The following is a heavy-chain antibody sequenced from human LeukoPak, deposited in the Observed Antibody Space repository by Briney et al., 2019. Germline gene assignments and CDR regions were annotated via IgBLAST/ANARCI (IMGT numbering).Heavy chain of an antibody. CDR1: GYSFSSNW. CDR3: ARYSGSYLPLDY. V-gene: IGHV5-51*01. J-gene: IGHJ4*02. D-gene: IGHD1-26*01. CDR2: IYPGDSDT. Sequence: GESLKIPCKGSGYSFSSNWIGWVRQMPGKGLEWMGIIYPGDSDTRYSPSFQGQVTISADKSISTAYLQWNSLKASDTAMYYCARYSGSYLPLDYWGQGTLVTISS.